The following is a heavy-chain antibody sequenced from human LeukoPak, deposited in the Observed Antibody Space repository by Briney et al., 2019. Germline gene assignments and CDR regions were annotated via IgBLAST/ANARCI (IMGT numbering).Heavy chain of an antibody. J-gene: IGHJ4*02. CDR1: GFTFSSYG. D-gene: IGHD6-13*01. CDR2: IWYDGSNK. CDR3: ARGVIAAAGIVDY. V-gene: IGHV3-33*01. Sequence: GESLKISCAASGFTFSSYGMHWVRQAPGKGLEWVVVIWYDGSNKYYADSVKGRFTISRDNSKNTLYLQMNSLRAEDTAVYYCARGVIAAAGIVDYWGQGTLVAVSS.